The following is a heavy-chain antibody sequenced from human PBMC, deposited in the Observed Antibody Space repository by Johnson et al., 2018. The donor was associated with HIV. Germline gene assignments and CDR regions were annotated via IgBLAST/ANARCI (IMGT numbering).Heavy chain of an antibody. CDR2: ISYDGHIK. CDR3: ARVGVGGYSADGAFDI. V-gene: IGHV3-30*04. D-gene: IGHD2-15*01. J-gene: IGHJ3*02. Sequence: QVQLVESGGGVVQPGRSLRLSCADSGFTFSSYAMHWVRQAPGKGLEWVAVISYDGHIKYYADSVKGRFTISRDNSKSTLYLQINSLRAEDAAVFYCARVGVGGYSADGAFDIWGQGTMVTVSS. CDR1: GFTFSSYA.